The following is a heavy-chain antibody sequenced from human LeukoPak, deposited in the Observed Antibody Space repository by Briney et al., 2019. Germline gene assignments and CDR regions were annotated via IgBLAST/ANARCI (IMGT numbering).Heavy chain of an antibody. CDR1: GGSISSSSYY. CDR2: IYYSGST. Sequence: PSETLSLTCTVSGGSISSSSYYWGWIRQPPGKGLEWIGSIYYSGSTYYNPSLKSRVTISVGTSKKQFYLKLSSVTAADTAVYYCARVPTGGGYPFDYWGQGTLVTVSS. D-gene: IGHD3-22*01. CDR3: ARVPTGGGYPFDY. V-gene: IGHV4-39*07. J-gene: IGHJ4*02.